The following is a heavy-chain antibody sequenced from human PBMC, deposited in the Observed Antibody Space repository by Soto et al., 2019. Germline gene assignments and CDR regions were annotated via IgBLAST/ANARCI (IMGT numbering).Heavy chain of an antibody. CDR3: ARAETYYYDSSGFPGAFDI. CDR1: GFTFSSYA. D-gene: IGHD3-22*01. J-gene: IGHJ3*02. Sequence: QVQLVESGGGVVQPGRSLRLSCAASGFTFSSYAMHWVRQAPGKGLEWVAVISYDGSNKYYADSVKGRFTISRDNSKNTLYLQMNSLRAEDTAVYYCARAETYYYDSSGFPGAFDIWRQGTMVTVSS. V-gene: IGHV3-30-3*01. CDR2: ISYDGSNK.